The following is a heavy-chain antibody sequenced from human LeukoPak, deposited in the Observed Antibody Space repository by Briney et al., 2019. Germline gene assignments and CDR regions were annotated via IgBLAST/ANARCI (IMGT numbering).Heavy chain of an antibody. J-gene: IGHJ4*02. Sequence: SETLSLTCTVSGGSISSSSYYWGWIRQPPGKGLEWIGSIYYSGSTYYNPSLKSRVTISVDTSKNQFSLKLSSVTAADTAVYYCARDGGWGSGSYRHWGQGTLVTVSS. CDR2: IYYSGST. CDR3: ARDGGWGSGSYRH. CDR1: GGSISSSSYY. V-gene: IGHV4-39*07. D-gene: IGHD3-10*01.